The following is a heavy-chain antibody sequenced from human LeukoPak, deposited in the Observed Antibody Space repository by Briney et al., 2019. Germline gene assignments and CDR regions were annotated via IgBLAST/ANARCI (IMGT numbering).Heavy chain of an antibody. V-gene: IGHV3-66*01. Sequence: GGSLRLSCADSGFIVTSRHMSWVRQAPGKGLEWVSVIYSGGGTNYADSVKGRFTISRDNSKNTLYLQLNSLRAEDTVVYYCARDLYSSGPWGQGTLVTVSS. D-gene: IGHD3-22*01. CDR1: GFIVTSRH. CDR3: ARDLYSSGP. CDR2: IYSGGGT. J-gene: IGHJ5*02.